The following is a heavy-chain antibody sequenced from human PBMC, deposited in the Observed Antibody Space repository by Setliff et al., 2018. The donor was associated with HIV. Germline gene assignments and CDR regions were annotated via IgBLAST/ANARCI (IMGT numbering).Heavy chain of an antibody. Sequence: GSLRLSCTASGSTFGDYAMTWVRQAPGKGLEWVGFIRSKAYGGTTEYAASVKGRFTISREDSKSIAYLQMNSLKTEDTAVYYCTRAVYYYDSSGYHYYFDSWGQGTLVTVSS. D-gene: IGHD3-22*01. J-gene: IGHJ4*02. V-gene: IGHV3-49*04. CDR2: IRSKAYGGTT. CDR3: TRAVYYYDSSGYHYYFDS. CDR1: GSTFGDYA.